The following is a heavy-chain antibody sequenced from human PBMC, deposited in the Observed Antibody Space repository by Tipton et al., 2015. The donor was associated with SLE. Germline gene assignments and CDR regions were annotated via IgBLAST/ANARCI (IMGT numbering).Heavy chain of an antibody. Sequence: GLVKPSETLSLTCAVYGGSFSGYYWSWIRQPPGKGLEWIGEINHSGSTNYNPSLKSRVTISVDTSKNQFSLKLSSVTAADTAVYYCALRGSGWFREDYFDYWGQGTLVTVSS. CDR1: GGSFSGYY. J-gene: IGHJ4*02. D-gene: IGHD6-19*01. CDR3: ALRGSGWFREDYFDY. CDR2: INHSGST. V-gene: IGHV4-34*01.